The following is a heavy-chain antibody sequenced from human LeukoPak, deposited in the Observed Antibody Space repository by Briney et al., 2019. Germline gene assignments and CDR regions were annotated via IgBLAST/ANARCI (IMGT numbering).Heavy chain of an antibody. CDR3: ARLKKIRGGDY. V-gene: IGHV4-39*07. J-gene: IGHJ4*02. Sequence: SETLSLTCTVSGVSISSSNSYWGWIRQPPGKGLEWIGEINHSGSTNYNPSLKSRVTISVDTSKNQFSLKLSSVTAADTAVYYCARLKKIRGGDYWGQGTLVTVSS. D-gene: IGHD3-10*01. CDR1: GVSISSSNSY. CDR2: INHSGST.